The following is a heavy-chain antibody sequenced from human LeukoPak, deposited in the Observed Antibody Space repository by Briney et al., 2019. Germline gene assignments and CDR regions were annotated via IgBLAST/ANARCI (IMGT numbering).Heavy chain of an antibody. J-gene: IGHJ6*03. V-gene: IGHV1-69*05. CDR3: AREGLGCSSTSCYIRDHYYYYMDV. CDR1: GGTFSSYA. Sequence: SVKDSCKASGGTFSSYAISWARHAPGQGLEWMGGIIPIFGTANYAQKFQGRVTITTDESTSTAYMELSSLRSEDTAVYYCAREGLGCSSTSCYIRDHYYYYMDVWGKGTTVTVSS. CDR2: IIPIFGTA. D-gene: IGHD2-2*02.